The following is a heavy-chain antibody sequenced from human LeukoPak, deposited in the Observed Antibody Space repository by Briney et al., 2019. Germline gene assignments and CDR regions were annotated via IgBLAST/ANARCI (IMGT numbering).Heavy chain of an antibody. Sequence: GGSLRLSCAASGFTFNNYAMSWVRQTPDRVLEWVASISYDGKKDFYGDSVKGRFTISRDSSGNMVHLQMSRLRIEDTAVYFCARDSQDSSYYDSSGYFDYWGQGTQVTVS. J-gene: IGHJ4*02. V-gene: IGHV3-30*04. D-gene: IGHD3-22*01. CDR2: ISYDGKKD. CDR3: ARDSQDSSYYDSSGYFDY. CDR1: GFTFNNYA.